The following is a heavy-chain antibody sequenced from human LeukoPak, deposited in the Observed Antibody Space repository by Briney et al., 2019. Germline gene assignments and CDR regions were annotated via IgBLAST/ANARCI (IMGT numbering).Heavy chain of an antibody. D-gene: IGHD6-13*01. CDR2: ISSSSSYI. V-gene: IGHV3-21*01. CDR3: ARAYAFSSSCFDL. CDR1: GFLFSSSS. J-gene: IGHJ2*01. Sequence: PGGSLRLSCAASGFLFSSSSMNWVRQAPGKGLEWVSSISSSSSYIYYADSVKGRFTISRDNAKNSLYLQMNSLRAEDTAVYYCARAYAFSSSCFDLWGRGTLVTVSS.